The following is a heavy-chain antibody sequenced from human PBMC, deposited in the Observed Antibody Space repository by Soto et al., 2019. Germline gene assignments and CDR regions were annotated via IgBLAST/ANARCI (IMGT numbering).Heavy chain of an antibody. D-gene: IGHD5-12*01. CDR1: GGSISNSSYY. CDR2: IYYTGTS. V-gene: IGHV4-39*01. Sequence: QLQLQESGPGLVKPSETLSLTCTVSGGSISNSSYYWGWIRQPPGKGLEWIGHIYYTGTSYSNPSLKGRVNLSVDTSKNQFSLKLNSMTAADTAVFYCTRLQRRWLSSDSWGQGTLVTVSS. CDR3: TRLQRRWLSSDS. J-gene: IGHJ4*02.